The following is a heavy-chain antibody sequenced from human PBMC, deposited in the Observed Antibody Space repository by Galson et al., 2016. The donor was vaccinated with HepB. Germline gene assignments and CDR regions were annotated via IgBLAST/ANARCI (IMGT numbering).Heavy chain of an antibody. D-gene: IGHD3-9*01. Sequence: PALVKPTQTLTLTCTFSGFSLSTDGVGVGWIRQPPGKALEWLALIFWDDDKRYSPSLQSRLTISKNTSKNQVVLTLTNMAPVDTATYYCARDILTDSNHFDYWGQGTLVTVSS. CDR2: IFWDDDK. V-gene: IGHV2-5*02. J-gene: IGHJ4*02. CDR1: GFSLSTDGVG. CDR3: ARDILTDSNHFDY.